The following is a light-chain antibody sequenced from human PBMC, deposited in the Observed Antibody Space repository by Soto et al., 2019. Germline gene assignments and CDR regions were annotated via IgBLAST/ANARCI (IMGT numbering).Light chain of an antibody. CDR3: QQSYSTAGYT. V-gene: IGKV1-39*01. CDR2: AAS. CDR1: QSISSY. J-gene: IGKJ2*01. Sequence: DIQMTQSPSSLSASVGDRVTITCRASQSISSYLNWYQQKPGKAPKLLIYAASSLQSGVPSRFSGSGSGTDFTLTISSLPPEDFATYYCQQSYSTAGYTFGQGTKLEIK.